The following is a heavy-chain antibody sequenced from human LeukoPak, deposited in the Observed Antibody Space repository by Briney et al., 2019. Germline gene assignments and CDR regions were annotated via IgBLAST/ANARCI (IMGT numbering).Heavy chain of an antibody. V-gene: IGHV3-33*01. J-gene: IGHJ4*02. D-gene: IGHD3-22*01. CDR2: IWYDGSNI. Sequence: GRSLRLSCAASGFTFSSYGMHWVRQAPGKGLEWVAVIWYDGSNIYYAESVKGRFTISRDNSKNTLYLQMNSLRAEDTAVYYCAREEVVIRPYFDYWGQGTLVTVSS. CDR1: GFTFSSYG. CDR3: AREEVVIRPYFDY.